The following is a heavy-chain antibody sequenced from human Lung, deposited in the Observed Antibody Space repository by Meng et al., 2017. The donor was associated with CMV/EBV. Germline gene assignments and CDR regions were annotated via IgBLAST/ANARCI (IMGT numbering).Heavy chain of an antibody. Sequence: SGFTFSNAWMRWVRKAPGKGLEWVGRIKTKTDGGTTDYAAPVKGRFSISRDDSKNTLYLQMNSLKTEDTAVYYCTTGDGNSNAFDIWGQGTMVTVSS. CDR3: TTGDGNSNAFDI. J-gene: IGHJ3*02. D-gene: IGHD4-23*01. V-gene: IGHV3-15*01. CDR2: IKTKTDGGTT. CDR1: GFTFSNAW.